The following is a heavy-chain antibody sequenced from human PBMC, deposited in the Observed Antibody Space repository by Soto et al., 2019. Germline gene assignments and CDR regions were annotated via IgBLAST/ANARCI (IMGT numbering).Heavy chain of an antibody. Sequence: EVQLVETGGGLIQPGGSLRLSSEVCGFIVSNNYITWVRQAPGKGLEWVSIIYSGGATYYADSVKGRFTISRDNSKNTVYLQMNNLRAEDTAVYYCARGTGGSRRFDPWGQGTLVTVSS. CDR2: IYSGGAT. V-gene: IGHV3-53*02. CDR3: ARGTGGSRRFDP. D-gene: IGHD3-16*01. CDR1: GFIVSNNY. J-gene: IGHJ5*02.